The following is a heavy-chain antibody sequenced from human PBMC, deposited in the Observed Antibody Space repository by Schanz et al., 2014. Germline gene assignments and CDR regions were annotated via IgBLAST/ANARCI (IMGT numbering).Heavy chain of an antibody. CDR2: ISSGSSYA. Sequence: VQLVESGGGLVKPGGSLRLSCAASGFTFRDYYMSWIRQAPGKGLEWVSDISSGSSYANYADSVKGRFTISRDSGQNSLYLQMNSLRAGDTAVYYCARGTDWNLHYWGQGALVTVSS. CDR1: GFTFRDYY. J-gene: IGHJ4*02. D-gene: IGHD1-1*01. V-gene: IGHV3-11*06. CDR3: ARGTDWNLHY.